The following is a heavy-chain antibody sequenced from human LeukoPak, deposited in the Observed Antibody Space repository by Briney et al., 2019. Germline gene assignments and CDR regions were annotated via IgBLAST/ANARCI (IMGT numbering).Heavy chain of an antibody. CDR1: GGTFSSYA. D-gene: IGHD5-12*01. CDR3: VVVATGYYYYMDV. V-gene: IGHV1-69*05. J-gene: IGHJ6*03. Sequence: SVKVSCKASGGTFSSYAISWVRQAPGQGLEWMGGIIPIFGTANYSHKFQGRVTITTDESTSTAYMELSSLRSEDTAVYYCVVVATGYYYYMDVWGKGTTVTVSS. CDR2: IIPIFGTA.